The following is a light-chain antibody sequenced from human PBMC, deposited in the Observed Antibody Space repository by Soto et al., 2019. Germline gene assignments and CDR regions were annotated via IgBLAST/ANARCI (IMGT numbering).Light chain of an antibody. CDR2: DAS. J-gene: IGKJ1*01. CDR1: QSVSSY. V-gene: IGKV3-11*01. Sequence: EKVMTQSPATLSVSPGERATLSCRASQSVSSYLAWYQQKPGQAPRLLIYDASNRATGIPARFSGSGSGTDFTLTISSLEPEDFAVYYCQQRSNWPWTFGQGTKVDI. CDR3: QQRSNWPWT.